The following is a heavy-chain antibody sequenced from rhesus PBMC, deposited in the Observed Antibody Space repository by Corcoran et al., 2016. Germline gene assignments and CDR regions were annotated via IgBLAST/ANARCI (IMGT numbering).Heavy chain of an antibody. J-gene: IGHJ4*01. CDR1: GFTFSACG. CDR3: AKESSDSGLDY. CDR2: IAKDGSTT. V-gene: IGHV3S5*01. Sequence: EVQLVESGGALVQPGGSLRLSCAASGFTFSACGMSWVRQGPGKGLEWVSYIAKDGSTTYYSDSIKGRFTISRDNSKNTLSLQMNSLRTEDTAMYYCAKESSDSGLDYWGQGVLVTVSS. D-gene: IGHD2-33*01.